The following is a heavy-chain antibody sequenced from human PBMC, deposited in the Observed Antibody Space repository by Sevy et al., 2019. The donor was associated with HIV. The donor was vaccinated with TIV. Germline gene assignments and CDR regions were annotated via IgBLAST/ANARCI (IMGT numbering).Heavy chain of an antibody. Sequence: GGSLRLSCASSGFTFSDYWMTWVCQAPEKGLEWVANIKQDGSEKYYVDSVKGRFTISRDNAKNSLYLQMTSLRADDTALYYCARGQLVQDYWGQGTLVTVSS. CDR1: GFTFSDYW. V-gene: IGHV3-7*01. D-gene: IGHD1-1*01. J-gene: IGHJ4*02. CDR3: ARGQLVQDY. CDR2: IKQDGSEK.